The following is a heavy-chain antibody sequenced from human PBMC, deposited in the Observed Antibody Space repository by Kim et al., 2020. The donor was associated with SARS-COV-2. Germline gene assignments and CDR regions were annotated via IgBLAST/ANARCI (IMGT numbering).Heavy chain of an antibody. Sequence: SETLSLTCTVSGGSISSSSYYWGWIHQPPGKGLEWIGSIYYSGSTYYNPSLKSRVTISVDTSKNQFSLKLSSVTAADTAVYYCARGHYDILTGYGMDVWGQGTTVTVSS. CDR3: ARGHYDILTGYGMDV. J-gene: IGHJ6*02. CDR2: IYYSGST. CDR1: GGSISSSSYY. D-gene: IGHD3-9*01. V-gene: IGHV4-39*07.